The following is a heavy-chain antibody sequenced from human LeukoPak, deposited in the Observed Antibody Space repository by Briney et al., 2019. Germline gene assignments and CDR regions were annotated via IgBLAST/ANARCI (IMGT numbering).Heavy chain of an antibody. CDR2: IWYDGSNK. Sequence: PGRSLRLSCAASGFTFSTYGMHWVRQAPGKGLEWVAVIWYDGSNKYYADSVKGRFTISRDNSKNTLYLQMNSLRAEDTAVYYRARDHNWGNEVDYWGQGTLVTVSS. V-gene: IGHV3-33*01. CDR3: ARDHNWGNEVDY. J-gene: IGHJ4*02. CDR1: GFTFSTYG. D-gene: IGHD7-27*01.